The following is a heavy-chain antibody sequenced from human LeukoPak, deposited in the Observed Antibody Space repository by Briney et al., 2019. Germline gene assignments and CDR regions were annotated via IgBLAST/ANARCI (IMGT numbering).Heavy chain of an antibody. V-gene: IGHV3-30*03. CDR1: GFTFSSYG. J-gene: IGHJ4*02. CDR3: ARVHRTPTGYFVPSRFDY. D-gene: IGHD3-9*01. CDR2: ISYDGSNK. Sequence: GGSLRLSCAASGFTFSSYGMHWVRQAPGKGLEWVAVISYDGSNKYYADSVKGRFTISRDNSKNTLYLQMNSLRAEDTAVYYCARVHRTPTGYFVPSRFDYWGQGTLVTVSS.